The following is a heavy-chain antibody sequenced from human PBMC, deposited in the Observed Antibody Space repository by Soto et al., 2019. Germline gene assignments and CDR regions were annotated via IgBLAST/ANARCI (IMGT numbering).Heavy chain of an antibody. Sequence: QVQLQESGPGLVKPSQTLSLTCTVSGGSISSGGYYWSWIRQHPGKGLEWIGYIYYSGSTYYNPSLKSRVTVSVDTSKNQFSLKLSSVTAADTAVYYCARESIAAQYWFDPWGQGTLVTVSS. D-gene: IGHD6-6*01. CDR2: IYYSGST. J-gene: IGHJ5*02. CDR1: GGSISSGGYY. V-gene: IGHV4-31*03. CDR3: ARESIAAQYWFDP.